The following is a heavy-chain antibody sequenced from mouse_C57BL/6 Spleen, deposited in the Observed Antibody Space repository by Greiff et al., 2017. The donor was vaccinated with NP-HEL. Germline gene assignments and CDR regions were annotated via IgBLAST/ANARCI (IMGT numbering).Heavy chain of an antibody. D-gene: IGHD1-1*01. J-gene: IGHJ2*01. CDR3: AIPHYYGSSYFDY. V-gene: IGHV1-55*01. CDR2: IYPGSGST. CDR1: GYTFTSYW. Sequence: VNLVESGTVLARPGASVKMSCKTSGYTFTSYWITWVKQRPGQGLEWIGDIYPGSGSTNYNEKFKSKATLTVDTSSSTAYMQLSSLTSEDSAVYYCAIPHYYGSSYFDYWGQGTTLTVSS.